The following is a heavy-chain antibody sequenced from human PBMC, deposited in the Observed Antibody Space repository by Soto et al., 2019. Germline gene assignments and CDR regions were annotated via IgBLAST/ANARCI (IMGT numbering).Heavy chain of an antibody. Sequence: SLTCTVSGGSISSGDYYWSWIRQPPGKGLEWIGYIYYSGSTYYNPSLKSRVTISVDTSKNQFSLKLSSVTAADTAVYYCARDLRIQLWSNFDYWGQGTLVTAPQ. D-gene: IGHD5-18*01. CDR1: GGSISSGDYY. J-gene: IGHJ4*02. V-gene: IGHV4-30-4*01. CDR3: ARDLRIQLWSNFDY. CDR2: IYYSGST.